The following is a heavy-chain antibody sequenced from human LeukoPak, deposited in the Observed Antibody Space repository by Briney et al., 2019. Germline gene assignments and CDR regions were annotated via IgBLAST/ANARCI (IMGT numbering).Heavy chain of an antibody. V-gene: IGHV4-59*01. J-gene: IGHJ3*02. Sequence: SETLSLTCTVSGGSISSYYWSWIRQPPGKGLEWIGYIYYSGSTNYNPSLKSRVTISVDTSKNQFSLKLSSVTAADTAVYYCARLGDKGDAFDIWGQGTMVTVSS. CDR3: ARLGDKGDAFDI. CDR1: GGSISSYY. CDR2: IYYSGST. D-gene: IGHD3-16*01.